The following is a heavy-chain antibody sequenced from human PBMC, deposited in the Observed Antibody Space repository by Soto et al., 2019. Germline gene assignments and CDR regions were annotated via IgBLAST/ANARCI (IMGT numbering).Heavy chain of an antibody. Sequence: SETLSLTCTVSGGSISSYYWSWIRQPPGKGLEWIGYISNSGSTNYNPSLKSRVTISSDTSKNQFSLKLSSVTAADTAVYYCARNSGSYYIFSCWGQGTLVTVSS. V-gene: IGHV4-59*08. CDR3: ARNSGSYYIFSC. J-gene: IGHJ4*02. D-gene: IGHD1-26*01. CDR1: GGSISSYY. CDR2: ISNSGST.